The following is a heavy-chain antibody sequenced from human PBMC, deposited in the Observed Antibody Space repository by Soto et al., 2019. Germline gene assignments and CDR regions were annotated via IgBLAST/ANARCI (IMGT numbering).Heavy chain of an antibody. V-gene: IGHV2-70*04. CDR3: ARSPTYDSSGYYWGAFDI. Sequence: SGPTLVNPTQTLTLTCTFSGFSLSTSGMRVSWIRQPPGKALEWLARIDWDDDKFYSTSLKTRLTISKDTSKNQVVLTMTNMDPVDTATYYCARSPTYDSSGYYWGAFDIWGHGTMVTVSS. CDR2: IDWDDDK. D-gene: IGHD3-22*01. CDR1: GFSLSTSGMR. J-gene: IGHJ3*02.